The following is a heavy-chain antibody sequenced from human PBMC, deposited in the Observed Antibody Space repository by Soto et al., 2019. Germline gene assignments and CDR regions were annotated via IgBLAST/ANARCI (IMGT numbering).Heavy chain of an antibody. V-gene: IGHV4-34*01. CDR1: GGSFSGYY. CDR3: ARGFETKDMYYDILTGYSGPFNYYYYYGMDV. J-gene: IGHJ6*02. Sequence: SETLSLTCAVYGGSFSGYYWSWIRQPPGKGLEWIGEINHSGSTNYNPSLKSRVTISVDTSKNQFSLKLSSVTAADTAVYYCARGFETKDMYYDILTGYSGPFNYYYYYGMDVWGQGTTVTVSS. CDR2: INHSGST. D-gene: IGHD3-9*01.